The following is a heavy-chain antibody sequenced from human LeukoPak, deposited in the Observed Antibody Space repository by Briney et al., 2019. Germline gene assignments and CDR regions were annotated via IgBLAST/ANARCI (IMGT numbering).Heavy chain of an antibody. CDR2: ISYDGSNK. J-gene: IGHJ3*02. D-gene: IGHD5-24*01. V-gene: IGHV3-30*04. CDR3: AREADGYRNWGDAFDI. Sequence: GGSLRLSCAASGFTFSSYAMHWVRQPPGKGLEWVAVISYDGSNKYYADSVKGRFTISRDNAKNSLYLQMNSLRAEDTAVYYCAREADGYRNWGDAFDIWGQGTMVTVSS. CDR1: GFTFSSYA.